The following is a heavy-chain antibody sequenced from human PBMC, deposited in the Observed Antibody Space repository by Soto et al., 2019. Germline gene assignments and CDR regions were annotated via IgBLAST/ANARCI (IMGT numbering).Heavy chain of an antibody. J-gene: IGHJ4*02. V-gene: IGHV3-48*02. CDR2: ISSSSTTI. CDR1: GFTFSRNS. CDR3: ATDPYSSDLSDY. Sequence: EAQLVESGGGLVQPGGSLRLSCAASGFTFSRNSMNWVRQAPGKGLEWVSYISSSSTTINYADSVKGRFTISRDNAKKALYLQMNRLRDEDTAMYYCATDPYSSDLSDYWGQGTLVTVSS. D-gene: IGHD6-19*01.